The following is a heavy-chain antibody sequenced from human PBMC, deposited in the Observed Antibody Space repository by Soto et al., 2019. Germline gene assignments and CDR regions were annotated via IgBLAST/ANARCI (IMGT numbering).Heavy chain of an antibody. D-gene: IGHD3-16*01. CDR3: ARSPLGYDYVRQTWREVGDSFDI. J-gene: IGHJ3*02. CDR2: LIHGGST. V-gene: IGHV4-34*12. CDR1: GASLGGFH. Sequence: QVRLEQWGAGLLKPSETLSLTCAIYGASLGGFHWTWLRQASGKGLEWIGELIHGGSTNYNPSLKGRVSFSLDTSKNQFSLHLMSVTAADTAVYYCARSPLGYDYVRQTWREVGDSFDIWGRGTLVTVSS.